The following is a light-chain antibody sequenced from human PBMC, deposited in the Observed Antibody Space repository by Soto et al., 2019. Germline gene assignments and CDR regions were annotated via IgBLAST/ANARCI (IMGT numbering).Light chain of an antibody. J-gene: IGKJ4*01. CDR1: QSVSSSY. Sequence: EIVLTQSPGTLSLSPGERATLSCRASQSVSSSYLAWYQQKPGQAPRLLIYGASSRATGIPDRFSGSGSGTDFSLTISRLEPEDSAVYYCQQSGSSPLTFGGGTKVDIK. CDR3: QQSGSSPLT. CDR2: GAS. V-gene: IGKV3-20*01.